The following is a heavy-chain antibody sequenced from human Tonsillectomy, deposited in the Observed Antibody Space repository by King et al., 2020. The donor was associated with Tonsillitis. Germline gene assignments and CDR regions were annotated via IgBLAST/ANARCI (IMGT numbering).Heavy chain of an antibody. D-gene: IGHD3-22*01. V-gene: IGHV4-34*01. CDR1: GGSFSGYY. Sequence: VQLQQWGAGLLKPSETLSLTCAVYGGSFSGYYWSWIRQPPGKGLEWIGEINHSGSTNYNPSLKSRVTISVDTSKNQFSLKLSSVTAADTAVYYCARGRRVWKSGYYFIFDYWGQGTLVTVSS. J-gene: IGHJ4*02. CDR3: ARGRRVWKSGYYFIFDY. CDR2: INHSGST.